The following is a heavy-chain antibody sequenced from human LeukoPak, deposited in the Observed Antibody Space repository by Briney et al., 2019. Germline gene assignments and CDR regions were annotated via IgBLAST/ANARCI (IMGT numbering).Heavy chain of an antibody. CDR2: ISGSGGST. V-gene: IGHV3-23*01. J-gene: IGHJ4*02. D-gene: IGHD3-22*01. CDR1: GFTFSSYA. CDR3: AKGEMYYYDSSGYYYGY. Sequence: PGGSLRLFCAASGFTFSSYAMSWVRQAPGKGLEWVSAISGSGGSTYYADSVKGRFTISRDNSKNTLYLQMNSLRAEDTAVYYCAKGEMYYYDSSGYYYGYWGQGTLVTVSS.